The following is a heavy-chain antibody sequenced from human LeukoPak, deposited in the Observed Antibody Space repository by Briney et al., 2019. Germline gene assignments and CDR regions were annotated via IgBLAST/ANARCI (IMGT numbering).Heavy chain of an antibody. J-gene: IGHJ5*02. CDR2: ISGSGGST. V-gene: IGHV3-23*01. CDR1: GFTFSSYA. CDR3: ARVSSPLQYNWFDP. D-gene: IGHD1-14*01. Sequence: PXGSLRLSCAASGFTFSSYAMSWVRQAPGKGLEWVSAISGSGGSTYYADSVKGRFTISRDNSKNTLYLQMNSLRAEDTAVYYCARVSSPLQYNWFDPWGQGTLVTVSS.